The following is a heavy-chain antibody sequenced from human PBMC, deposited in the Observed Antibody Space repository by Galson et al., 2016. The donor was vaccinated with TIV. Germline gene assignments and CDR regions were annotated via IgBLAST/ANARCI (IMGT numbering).Heavy chain of an antibody. D-gene: IGHD2-21*01. V-gene: IGHV3-74*01. CDR3: ARERRHCGNECYLYYYYGMDV. CDR1: RFTFSTYW. Sequence: SLRLSCAASRFTFSTYWMHWVRQAPGKGLVWVSHINSDGSTTNYADSVKGRFTISRDNSKNTVYLQMNRLRPEDTAVYYCARERRHCGNECYLYYYYGMDVWGQGTTVTVSS. J-gene: IGHJ6*02. CDR2: INSDGSTT.